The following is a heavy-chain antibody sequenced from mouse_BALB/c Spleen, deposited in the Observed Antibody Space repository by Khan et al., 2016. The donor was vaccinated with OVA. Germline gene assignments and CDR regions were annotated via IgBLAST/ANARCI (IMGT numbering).Heavy chain of an antibody. Sequence: QVQLKQSGPGLVQPSQSLSITCTVSGFSLITYGVHWVRQSPGKGLEWLGVIWSDGSTDYNAAFISRLSITKDNAKSQVFVKMNSLQADDTAIYYCARNSYRYDFTYWGRGTLVTVAA. CDR2: IWSDGST. CDR1: GFSLITYG. CDR3: ARNSYRYDFTY. V-gene: IGHV2-4-1*01. D-gene: IGHD2-12*01. J-gene: IGHJ3*01.